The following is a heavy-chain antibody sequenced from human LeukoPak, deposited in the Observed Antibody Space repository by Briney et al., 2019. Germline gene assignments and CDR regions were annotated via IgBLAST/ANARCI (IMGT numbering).Heavy chain of an antibody. CDR2: ISDSGSPT. CDR1: GFTFTDYY. Sequence: GGSLRLSCVASGFTFTDYYMSWIRQAPGKGPEWISYISDSGSPTYYADSVRGRFTISRDNAKNSVYLQMNSLRVEDTGLYYCARDFIPAATFDSWGQGTLVTVSS. J-gene: IGHJ4*02. V-gene: IGHV3-11*04. D-gene: IGHD6-25*01. CDR3: ARDFIPAATFDS.